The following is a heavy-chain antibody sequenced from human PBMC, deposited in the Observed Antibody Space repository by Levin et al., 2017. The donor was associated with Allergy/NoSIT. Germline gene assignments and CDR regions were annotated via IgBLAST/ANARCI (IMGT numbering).Heavy chain of an antibody. D-gene: IGHD3-9*01. CDR3: ARGEHYDILTGYYFYAFDI. CDR1: GGSISSGGYY. Sequence: PSETLSLTCTVSGGSISSGGYYWSWIRQHPGKGLEWIGYIYYSGSTYYNPSLKSRVTISVDTSKNQFSLKLSSVTAADTAVYYCARGEHYDILTGYYFYAFDIWGQGTMVTVSS. J-gene: IGHJ3*02. V-gene: IGHV4-31*03. CDR2: IYYSGST.